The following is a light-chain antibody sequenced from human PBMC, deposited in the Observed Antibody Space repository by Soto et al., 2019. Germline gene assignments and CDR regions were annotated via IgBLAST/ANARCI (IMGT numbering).Light chain of an antibody. CDR1: QSVLYSSNNKNY. V-gene: IGKV4-1*01. CDR3: QQYYSTPRT. Sequence: DIVMTQSPDSLAVSLGERATINCKSSQSVLYSSNNKNYLAWYQQKPGQPPKLLIYWASTRESGVPDRFSGSGSRTDSTLTISSLQAEDVAVSYCQQYYSTPRTFGQGTKVEIK. CDR2: WAS. J-gene: IGKJ1*01.